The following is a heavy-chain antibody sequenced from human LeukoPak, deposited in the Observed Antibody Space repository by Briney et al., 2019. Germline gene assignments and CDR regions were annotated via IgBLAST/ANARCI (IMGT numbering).Heavy chain of an antibody. Sequence: GASVKVSCKASGYTFTSYDINWVRQATGQGLEWRGWMNPNSGNTGYAQKFQGRVTMTTNTSISTACMELSSPRSEATAVYSRPRDLEYCYGLYDYWDQGPLVTVSS. D-gene: IGHD5-18*01. CDR3: PRDLEYCYGLYDY. CDR1: GYTFTSYD. J-gene: IGHJ4*02. V-gene: IGHV1-8*01. CDR2: MNPNSGNT.